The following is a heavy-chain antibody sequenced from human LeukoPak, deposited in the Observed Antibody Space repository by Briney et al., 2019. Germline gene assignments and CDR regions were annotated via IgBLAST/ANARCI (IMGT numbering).Heavy chain of an antibody. Sequence: GGSLRLSCAASGFTFSSYGMHWVRQAPGKGLEWVAVIWYDGSNKYYADSVKGLFPISRDNSKNTLYLQMNRLRAEDTAVYYCARDSIAAAGFDYWGQGTLVTVSS. CDR1: GFTFSSYG. J-gene: IGHJ4*02. CDR3: ARDSIAAAGFDY. D-gene: IGHD6-13*01. V-gene: IGHV3-33*01. CDR2: IWYDGSNK.